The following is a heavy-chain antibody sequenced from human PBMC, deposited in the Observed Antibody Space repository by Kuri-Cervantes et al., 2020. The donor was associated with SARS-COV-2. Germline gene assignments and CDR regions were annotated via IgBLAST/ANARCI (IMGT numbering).Heavy chain of an antibody. J-gene: IGHJ3*02. V-gene: IGHV3-48*01. CDR1: GFTFSSYS. Sequence: GESLKISCAASGFTFSSYSMNWVRQAPGKGLEWVSYISSSSSTIYYADSVMGRFTISRDNAKNSPYLQMNSLRAEDTAVYYCARHGGDGYNSAFDIWGQGT. D-gene: IGHD5-24*01. CDR3: ARHGGDGYNSAFDI. CDR2: ISSSSSTI.